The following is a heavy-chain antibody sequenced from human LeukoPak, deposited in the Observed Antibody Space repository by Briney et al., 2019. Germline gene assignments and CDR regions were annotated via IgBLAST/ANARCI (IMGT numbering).Heavy chain of an antibody. CDR3: ARHGGGFDY. Sequence: GESLKISCQGSGYSFTSHRISWVRQMPGKGLEWMGTIDPRDSYSNYSPSFQGHVTISVDKSISTASLQWSSLEASDTAMYYCARHGGGFDYWGQGTLVTVSS. CDR2: IDPRDSYS. D-gene: IGHD3-10*01. J-gene: IGHJ4*02. V-gene: IGHV5-10-1*01. CDR1: GYSFTSHR.